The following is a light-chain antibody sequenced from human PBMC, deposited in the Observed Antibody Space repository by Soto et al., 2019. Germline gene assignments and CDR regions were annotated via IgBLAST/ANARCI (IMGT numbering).Light chain of an antibody. Sequence: EIVLTQSPATLSLSPGERATLSCRASQSVSSYLAWYQQKPGQVPRLVIYDASNRATGIPGRFSGSGSGTDFTRTISSLEPEDFGVYYCQQRSSWPRTFGQGTKVEIK. J-gene: IGKJ1*01. CDR1: QSVSSY. V-gene: IGKV3-11*01. CDR2: DAS. CDR3: QQRSSWPRT.